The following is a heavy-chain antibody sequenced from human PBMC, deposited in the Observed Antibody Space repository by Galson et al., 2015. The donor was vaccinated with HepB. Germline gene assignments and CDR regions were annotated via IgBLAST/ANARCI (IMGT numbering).Heavy chain of an antibody. D-gene: IGHD3-10*01. CDR1: GFSFNSYS. Sequence: LRLSCAASGFSFNSYSMNWVRQAPGKGLEWVSSISSSSSYIYYADSVKGRFSISRDNAKNSLYLQMNSLRAEDTAVYYCASGNYYGSGTFDYWGQGTLVTVSS. CDR3: ASGNYYGSGTFDY. V-gene: IGHV3-21*01. CDR2: ISSSSSYI. J-gene: IGHJ4*02.